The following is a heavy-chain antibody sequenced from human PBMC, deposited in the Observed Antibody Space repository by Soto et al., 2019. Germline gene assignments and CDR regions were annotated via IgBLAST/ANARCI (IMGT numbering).Heavy chain of an antibody. V-gene: IGHV1-24*01. D-gene: IGHD6-19*01. J-gene: IGHJ3*02. CDR3: ATDLHRSGWYTQIDAFDI. Sequence: GASVKVSCKVSGYTLTELSMHWVRQAPGKGLEWMGGFDPEDGETIYAQKFQGRVTMTEDTSTDTAYMELSSLRSEDTAVYYCATDLHRSGWYTQIDAFDIWGQGTMVTVSS. CDR1: GYTLTELS. CDR2: FDPEDGET.